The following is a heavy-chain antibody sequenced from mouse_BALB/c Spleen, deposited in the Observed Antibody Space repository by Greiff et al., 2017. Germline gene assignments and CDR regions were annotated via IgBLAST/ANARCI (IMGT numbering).Heavy chain of an antibody. Sequence: VQVVESGAELVRPGVSVKISCKGSGYTFTDYAMHWVKQSHAKSLEWIGVISTYYGDASYNQKFKGKATMTVDKSSSTAYMELARLTSEDSAIYYCARSSKLGRGYFDYWGQGTTLTVSS. V-gene: IGHV1S137*01. CDR1: GYTFTDYA. D-gene: IGHD4-1*01. CDR2: ISTYYGDA. J-gene: IGHJ2*01. CDR3: ARSSKLGRGYFDY.